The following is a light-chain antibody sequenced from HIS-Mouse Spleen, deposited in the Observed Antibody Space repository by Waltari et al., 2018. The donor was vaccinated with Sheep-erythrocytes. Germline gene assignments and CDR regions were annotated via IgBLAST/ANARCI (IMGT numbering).Light chain of an antibody. V-gene: IGLV1-47*01. CDR1: SSNSGSNY. Sequence: QSVLTQPPSASGPPGQRVTISCSGRSSNSGSNYVYLYQQLPGTAPKLLIYRNNQRPSGVPDRFSGSKSGTSASLAISGLRSEDEADYYCAAWDDSLSGPVFGGGTKLTVL. J-gene: IGLJ3*02. CDR3: AAWDDSLSGPV. CDR2: RNN.